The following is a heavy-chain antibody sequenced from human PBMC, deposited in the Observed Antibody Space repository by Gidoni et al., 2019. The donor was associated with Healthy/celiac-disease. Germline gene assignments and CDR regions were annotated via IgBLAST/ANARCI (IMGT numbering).Heavy chain of an antibody. CDR1: GFTFSSYA. CDR3: AKDRIGSYYYFDY. V-gene: IGHV3-23*01. CDR2: ISGSGGST. J-gene: IGHJ4*02. Sequence: EVQLLESGGGLVQPGGSLRLSCAASGFTFSSYAMSWVRQAPGKGLEWVSAISGSGGSTYYADSVKGRFTISRDNSKNTLNLQMNSLRAEDTAVYYCAKDRIGSYYYFDYWGQGTLVTVSS. D-gene: IGHD1-26*01.